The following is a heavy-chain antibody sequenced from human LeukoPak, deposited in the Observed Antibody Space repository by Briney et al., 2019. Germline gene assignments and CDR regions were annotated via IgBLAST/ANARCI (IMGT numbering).Heavy chain of an antibody. CDR3: ARGGPGQAPLQRLEYFQH. CDR2: IYYSGST. V-gene: IGHV4-39*07. CDR1: GGSISSSSYY. J-gene: IGHJ1*01. Sequence: PSETLSLTCTVSGGSISSSSYYWGWIRQPPGKGLEWIGSIYYSGSTYYNPSLKSRVTISVDTPKNQLSLKLRSVTAADTAVYYCARGGPGQAPLQRLEYFQHWGQGTLVTVSS. D-gene: IGHD6-25*01.